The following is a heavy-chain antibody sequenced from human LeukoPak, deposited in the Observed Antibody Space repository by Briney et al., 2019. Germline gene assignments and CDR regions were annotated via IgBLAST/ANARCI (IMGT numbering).Heavy chain of an antibody. J-gene: IGHJ3*02. V-gene: IGHV3-15*01. CDR2: IKSKSDGGTT. CDR3: TTAPRGYCSGGSCSYAFDI. Sequence: PGGSLTLSCAASTFTFSNVWMRWVRQAPGKGLEWVGRIKSKSDGGTTDYAAPVKGRFTISRDDSKNTLYLQMNSLKTEDTAVYYCTTAPRGYCSGGSCSYAFDIWGQGTMVTVSS. CDR1: TFTFSNVW. D-gene: IGHD2-15*01.